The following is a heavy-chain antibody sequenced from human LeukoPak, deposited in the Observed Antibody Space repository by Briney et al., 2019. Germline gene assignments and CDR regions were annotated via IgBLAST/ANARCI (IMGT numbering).Heavy chain of an antibody. D-gene: IGHD1-14*01. V-gene: IGHV4-38-2*02. CDR2: IYHSGST. J-gene: IGHJ4*02. CDR1: GYSISSGYY. CDR3: ARAVTGGYYFDY. Sequence: PSETLSLTCTVSGYSISSGYYWGWIRQPPGKGLEWIGSIYHSGSTYYNPSLKSRVTISVDTSKNQFSLKLSSVTAADTAVYHCARAVTGGYYFDYWGQGTLVTVSS.